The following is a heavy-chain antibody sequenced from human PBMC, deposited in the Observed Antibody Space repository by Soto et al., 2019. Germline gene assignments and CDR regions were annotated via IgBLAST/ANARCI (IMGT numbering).Heavy chain of an antibody. CDR3: TSCRGYCTGLVAYDI. J-gene: IGHJ3*02. D-gene: IGHD2-8*02. V-gene: IGHV3-15*01. CDR1: GFTFANAF. CDR2: IRTKTYGEAV. Sequence: GGSLRLSCAASGFTFANAFMNWVRQAPGKGLEWIGRIRTKTYGEAVDYAAPVKGRFTISRDDSKDTLYLQMNSLKTEDTAVYYCTSCRGYCTGLVAYDIWGQGTMVTVSS.